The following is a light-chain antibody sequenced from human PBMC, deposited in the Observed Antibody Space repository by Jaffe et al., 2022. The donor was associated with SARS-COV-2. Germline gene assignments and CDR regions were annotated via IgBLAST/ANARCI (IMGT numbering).Light chain of an antibody. CDR1: SPNIESNY. Sequence: QSVLTQPPSASGTPGQRVTISCSGSSPNIESNYVCWYEQLPGTAPKLLIYRDNQRPSGVPDRFSGSKSGASASLAISGLRSEDEADYFCASWDNSLSGPVFGGGTKLTVL. CDR2: RDN. J-gene: IGLJ3*02. V-gene: IGLV1-47*01. CDR3: ASWDNSLSGPV.